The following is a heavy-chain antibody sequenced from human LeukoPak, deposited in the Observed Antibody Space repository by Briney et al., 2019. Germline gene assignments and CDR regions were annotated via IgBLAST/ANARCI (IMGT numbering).Heavy chain of an antibody. CDR1: GFTFSSYW. D-gene: IGHD3-16*01. V-gene: IGHV3-7*01. CDR2: IKQDGSEK. CDR3: AKGTKHKPLRTFSYYCYMDV. J-gene: IGHJ6*03. Sequence: GGSLRLSCAASGFTFSSYWMSWVRQAPGKGLEWVANIKQDGSEKYYVDSVKGRFTISRDNAKNSLYLQMNSLRAEDTAVYYCAKGTKHKPLRTFSYYCYMDVWGKGTTVTISS.